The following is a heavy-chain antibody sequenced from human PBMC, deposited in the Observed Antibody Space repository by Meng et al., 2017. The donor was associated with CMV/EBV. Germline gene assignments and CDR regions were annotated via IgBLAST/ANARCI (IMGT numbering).Heavy chain of an antibody. CDR2: IIPVFETA. J-gene: IGHJ4*02. CDR3: ARGGDSWYSDY. V-gene: IGHV1-69*12. CDR1: GGRFSTFA. D-gene: IGHD1-26*01. Sequence: QVRLVRSAAGVSKPGSSVKASCNTSGGRFSTFAISWVRQAPGEGLEWMGGIIPVFETANYAERFQDRVTITADDSTTTAYMELSSLRADDTALYFCARGGDSWYSDYWGQGTLVTVSS.